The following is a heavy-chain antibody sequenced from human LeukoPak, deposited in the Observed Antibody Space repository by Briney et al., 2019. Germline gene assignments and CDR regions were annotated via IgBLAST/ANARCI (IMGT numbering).Heavy chain of an antibody. J-gene: IGHJ6*02. CDR1: GFTFSSYA. D-gene: IGHD2-2*01. CDR3: AKSRVDSTSAYGLDV. CDR2: ISGSGGST. Sequence: GGSLRLSCAASGFTFSSYAMSWVRQAPGKGLKWVSAISGSGGSTYYADSVKGRFTISRDNSKNTLYLQMNSLRAEDTAIYYCAKSRVDSTSAYGLDVWGQGTTVTVFS. V-gene: IGHV3-23*01.